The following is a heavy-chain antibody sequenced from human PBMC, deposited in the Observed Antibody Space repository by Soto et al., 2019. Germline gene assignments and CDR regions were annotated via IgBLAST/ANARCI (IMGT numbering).Heavy chain of an antibody. CDR2: IYSGGST. D-gene: IGHD3-9*01. Sequence: GGSLRLSCAAAGFTVGNNYMSCLRQATGKGLEWVSVIYSGGSTYYTDSVKGRFTISRDNSRNTLYLQMDSLRVEDTAVYYCARGFHLRNFDWAKIDHWGRGILVTVSS. V-gene: IGHV3-66*01. CDR1: GFTVGNNY. J-gene: IGHJ4*02. CDR3: ARGFHLRNFDWAKIDH.